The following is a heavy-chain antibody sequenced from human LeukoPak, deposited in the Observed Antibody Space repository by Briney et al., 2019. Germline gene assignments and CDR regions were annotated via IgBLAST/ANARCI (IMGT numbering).Heavy chain of an antibody. CDR1: GGSFSGYY. Sequence: KPSETLSLTCAVYGGSFSGYYWSWIRQPPGKGLEWIGEINHSGSTNYNPSLKSRVTISVDTSKNQFSLKLSSVTAADTAVYYCARTGSYYGSGSYRGQKFNYYYYMDVWGKGTTVTISS. J-gene: IGHJ6*03. CDR3: ARTGSYYGSGSYRGQKFNYYYYMDV. D-gene: IGHD3-10*01. CDR2: INHSGST. V-gene: IGHV4-34*01.